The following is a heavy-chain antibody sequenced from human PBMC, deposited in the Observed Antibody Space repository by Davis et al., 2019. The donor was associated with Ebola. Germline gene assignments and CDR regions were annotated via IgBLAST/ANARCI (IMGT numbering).Heavy chain of an antibody. V-gene: IGHV4-4*07. Sequence: PSETLSLTCTVSGGSISSYYWTWIRQPAGKGLEWIGRIYTSGNTNYNPSLKSRVTLSVDTSENQFSLKLSSVTAADTAVYYCAALFSGSYLAYVDVWGKGTTVTVS. CDR1: GGSISSYY. D-gene: IGHD1-26*01. CDR3: AALFSGSYLAYVDV. CDR2: IYTSGNT. J-gene: IGHJ6*03.